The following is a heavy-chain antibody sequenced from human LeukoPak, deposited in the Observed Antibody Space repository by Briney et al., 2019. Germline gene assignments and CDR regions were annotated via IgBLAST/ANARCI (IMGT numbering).Heavy chain of an antibody. V-gene: IGHV3-64*01. CDR2: ISTNGGST. D-gene: IGHD2-2*02. CDR3: ARDYCSSTSCYIYYNGMDV. CDR1: GFTFSSYA. Sequence: SGGSLRLSRAASGFTFSSYAMHWVRQAPGKGLEYVSGISTNGGSTYYANSVKGRFTISRDNPKNTLYLQMGRLRVEDMAVYYCARDYCSSTSCYIYYNGMDVWGQGTTVTVSS. J-gene: IGHJ6*02.